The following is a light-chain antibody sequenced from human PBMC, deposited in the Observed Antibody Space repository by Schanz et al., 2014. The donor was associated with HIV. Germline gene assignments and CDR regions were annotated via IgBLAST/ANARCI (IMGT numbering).Light chain of an antibody. J-gene: IGLJ3*02. CDR2: DVS. CDR1: SSDIGAYNY. V-gene: IGLV2-14*01. CDR3: TSYTSSSTWV. Sequence: QSALTQPASVSGSPGQSITISCTGTSSDIGAYNYVSWYQQYPGKAPKLMIYDVSNRPSGVSNRFSGSKSGNTASLTISGLQAEDETDYYCTSYTSSSTWVFGGGTKLTV.